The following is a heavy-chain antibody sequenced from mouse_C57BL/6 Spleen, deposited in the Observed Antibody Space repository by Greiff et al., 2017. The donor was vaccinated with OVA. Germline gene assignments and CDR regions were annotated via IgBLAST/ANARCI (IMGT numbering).Heavy chain of an antibody. CDR3: TGATRIITVVYKDDFDY. CDR1: GYTFTDYG. D-gene: IGHD1-1*01. V-gene: IGHV1-15*01. Sequence: QVQLQQSGAELVRPGASVTLSCKASGYTFTDYGMHWVKQTPVHGLEWIGAIDPETGGTAYNQKFKGKAILTADKSSSTAYMELRSLTSEVSAVYDSTGATRIITVVYKDDFDYWGQGTTVTVSS. J-gene: IGHJ2*01. CDR2: IDPETGGT.